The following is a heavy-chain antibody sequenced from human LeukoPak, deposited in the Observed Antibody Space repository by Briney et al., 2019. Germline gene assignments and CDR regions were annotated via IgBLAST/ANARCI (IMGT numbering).Heavy chain of an antibody. CDR1: GFTVSGNY. D-gene: IGHD3-16*01. CDR2: IYSSDNT. V-gene: IGHV3-66*02. CDR3: AGRRVLDASFDY. Sequence: GGSLRLSCAASGFTVSGNYMSWVRQAPGKGLEWVSVIYSSDNTYYIDSVKGRFTISRDNSKNTLYLQMNSLRAEDTAVYYCAGRRVLDASFDYWGQGTLVTASS. J-gene: IGHJ4*02.